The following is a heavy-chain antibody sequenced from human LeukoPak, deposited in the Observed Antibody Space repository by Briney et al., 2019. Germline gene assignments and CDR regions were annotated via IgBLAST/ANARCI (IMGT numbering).Heavy chain of an antibody. CDR3: AKDSTSAWAAYYFDY. Sequence: GGSLRLSCAASGLTYSSYAMSWVRQTPGKGLEWVSTISGSDGSTYYADSVKGRFTISRDNSKNTLYLQMNSLRAEDTAVYYCAKDSTSAWAAYYFDYWGQGTLVTVSS. CDR1: GLTYSSYA. CDR2: ISGSDGST. D-gene: IGHD2-15*01. V-gene: IGHV3-23*01. J-gene: IGHJ4*02.